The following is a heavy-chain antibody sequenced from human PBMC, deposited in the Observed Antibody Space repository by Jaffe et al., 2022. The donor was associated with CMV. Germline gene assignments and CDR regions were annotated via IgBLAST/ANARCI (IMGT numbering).Heavy chain of an antibody. J-gene: IGHJ6*02. D-gene: IGHD6-13*01. V-gene: IGHV3-23*01. Sequence: EVQLLESGGGLVQPGGSLRLSCAASGFTFSSYAMSWVRQAPGKGLEWVSAISGSGGSTYYADSVKGRFTISRDNSKNTLYLQMNSLRAEDTAVYYCAKDLPDSSSWVYYYYGMDVWGQGTTVTVSS. CDR1: GFTFSSYA. CDR3: AKDLPDSSSWVYYYYGMDV. CDR2: ISGSGGST.